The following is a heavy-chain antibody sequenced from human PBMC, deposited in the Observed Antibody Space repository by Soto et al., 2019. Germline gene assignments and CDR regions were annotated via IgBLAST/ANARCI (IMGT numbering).Heavy chain of an antibody. CDR2: ISSVGGST. CDR1: GFTFSSYA. Sequence: EVHLLESGGGLVLPGVSLRLSCAGSGFTFSSYAMSWVRQAPGKVLEWVSAISSVGGSTYYADSVKGRFIISRDNSENTLYLQVNSLRAEDTAIYYCTKDREFTYYDFWSGSYAFDSWGQGTLVTVSS. V-gene: IGHV3-23*01. CDR3: TKDREFTYYDFWSGSYAFDS. J-gene: IGHJ4*02. D-gene: IGHD3-3*01.